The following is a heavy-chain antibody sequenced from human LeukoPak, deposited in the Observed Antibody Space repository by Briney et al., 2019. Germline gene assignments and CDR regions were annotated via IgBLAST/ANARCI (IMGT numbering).Heavy chain of an antibody. CDR3: AKDWAYGDYPLNY. CDR2: ISTGGGTT. D-gene: IGHD4-17*01. Sequence: PGGSLRLSCTASGFTFSSHAMSWVRRAPGKGLECVSSISTGGGTTYYTDSVKGRFTISRDNSKNTLHLQMTSLTAEDTAVYYCAKDWAYGDYPLNYWGQGTLVTVSS. J-gene: IGHJ4*02. V-gene: IGHV3-23*01. CDR1: GFTFSSHA.